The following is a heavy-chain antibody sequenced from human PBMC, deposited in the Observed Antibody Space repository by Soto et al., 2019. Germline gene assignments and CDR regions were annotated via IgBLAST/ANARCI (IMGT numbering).Heavy chain of an antibody. V-gene: IGHV4-59*08. CDR3: ARHNVPYDRLDY. Sequence: SETLSLTCTVSGGSISSYYWSWIRQPPGKGLEWIGYISHSGSTNYNPSLKSRVTISVDTSKNQVSLKLSSVTAADTAVYYCARHNVPYDRLDYWAQGTLVTVSS. CDR2: ISHSGST. J-gene: IGHJ4*02. D-gene: IGHD3-16*01. CDR1: GGSISSYY.